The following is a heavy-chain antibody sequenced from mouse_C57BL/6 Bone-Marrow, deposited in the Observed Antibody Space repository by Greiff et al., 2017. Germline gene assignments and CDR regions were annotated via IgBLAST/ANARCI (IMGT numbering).Heavy chain of an antibody. D-gene: IGHD1-1*01. CDR3: ARHGLTTVVASDWYFDV. J-gene: IGHJ1*03. Sequence: EVKLVESGGGLMQPGGSLKLSCAASGFTFSDYYMYWVRQTPEKRLEWVAYISNGGGSTYYPDTVKGRFTISRDNAKNTLYLQMSRLKSEDTAMYYCARHGLTTVVASDWYFDVWGTGTTVTVSS. V-gene: IGHV5-12*01. CDR2: ISNGGGST. CDR1: GFTFSDYY.